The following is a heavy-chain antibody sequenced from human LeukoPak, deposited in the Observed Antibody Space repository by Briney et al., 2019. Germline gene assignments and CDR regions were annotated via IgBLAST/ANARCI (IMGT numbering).Heavy chain of an antibody. CDR2: TAPA. D-gene: IGHD2-8*01. J-gene: IGHJ3*01. V-gene: IGHV3-23*01. CDR1: GFTFSDYA. CDR3: AKDSFSYNGVFDALDV. Sequence: GGSLRLSCATSGFTFSDYAMTWARQAPGKGLEWVSSTAPAHYADSVKGRFTISRDDSKNTLFLQMNSLRAEDTAIYYCAKDSFSYNGVFDALDVWGHGTMVTVSS.